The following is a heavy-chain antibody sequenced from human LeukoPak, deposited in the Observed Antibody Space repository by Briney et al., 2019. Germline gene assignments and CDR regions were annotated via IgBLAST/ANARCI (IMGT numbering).Heavy chain of an antibody. CDR2: IIPIFGTA. D-gene: IGHD2-2*01. Sequence: SVNVSCTASGGTFSSYAISWMRQAPGQGLEWMGGIIPIFGTANYAQKFQGRVTITADESTSTAYMELSSLRSEDTAVYYCARLGYCSSTSCNSDYWGQGTLVTVSS. CDR1: GGTFSSYA. V-gene: IGHV1-69*13. CDR3: ARLGYCSSTSCNSDY. J-gene: IGHJ4*02.